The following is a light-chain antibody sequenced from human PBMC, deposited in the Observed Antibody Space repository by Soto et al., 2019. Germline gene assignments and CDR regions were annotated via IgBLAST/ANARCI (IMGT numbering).Light chain of an antibody. J-gene: IGKJ4*02. CDR2: GAS. CDR1: QSIINN. V-gene: IGKV3-15*01. Sequence: IVMTQSPDTLPVSPGERASLSCSARQSIINNLAWCQQKPGQAPRLLIYGASIRATGFPARFSGSGSGTEFTLTICSLQSEDFGVYCCEQYHGWPSLTFGGGTKVEIK. CDR3: EQYHGWPSLT.